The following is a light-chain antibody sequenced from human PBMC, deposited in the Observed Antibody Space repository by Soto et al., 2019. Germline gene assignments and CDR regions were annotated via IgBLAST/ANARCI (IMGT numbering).Light chain of an antibody. Sequence: EIVMTQSPPSLTVTPGEPASISCSSSQRLLHSNGNIFLDWYLQKPVQSPQLLIYLGFNRASGVPDRVSGSGAGTDFTLKISRVEAEDAGVYYCMQALQTPYTFGQGTKLEIK. J-gene: IGKJ2*01. CDR1: QRLLHSNGNIF. V-gene: IGKV2-28*01. CDR2: LGF. CDR3: MQALQTPYT.